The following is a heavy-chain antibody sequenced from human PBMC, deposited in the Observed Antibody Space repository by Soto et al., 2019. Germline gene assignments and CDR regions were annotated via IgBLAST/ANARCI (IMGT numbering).Heavy chain of an antibody. J-gene: IGHJ6*03. CDR2: INHSGST. D-gene: IGHD6-6*01. CDR1: GGSFSGYY. V-gene: IGHV4-34*01. CDR3: ASTAARRIYYYYYYMDV. Sequence: SETLSLTCAVYGGSFSGYYWSWIRQPPGKGLEWIGEINHSGSTNSNPSLKSRVTISVDTSKNQFSLKLSSVTAADTAVYYCASTAARRIYYYYYYMDVWGKGTTVTVSS.